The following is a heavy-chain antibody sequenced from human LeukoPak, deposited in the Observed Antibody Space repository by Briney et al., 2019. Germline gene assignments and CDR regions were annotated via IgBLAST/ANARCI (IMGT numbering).Heavy chain of an antibody. D-gene: IGHD6-19*01. CDR2: ISGSSNTI. CDR1: GFTFSTYS. Sequence: PGGSLRLSCAASGFTFSTYSLNWVRQAPGKGLEWVSYISGSSNTIYYADSVKGRFTISRDNAKNSLYLQMNSLRAEDTAVYYCIVLAVTGTLGFDYRGQGTLVTVSS. J-gene: IGHJ4*02. CDR3: IVLAVTGTLGFDY. V-gene: IGHV3-48*01.